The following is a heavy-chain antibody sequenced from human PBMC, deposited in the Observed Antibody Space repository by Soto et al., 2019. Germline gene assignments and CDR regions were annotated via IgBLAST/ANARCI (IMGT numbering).Heavy chain of an antibody. V-gene: IGHV3-66*01. J-gene: IGHJ6*03. CDR1: GFTVSSNY. CDR3: ARDVVSGSSDYYYYYMDV. CDR2: IYSGGGT. D-gene: IGHD3-10*01. Sequence: GGSLRLSCAASGFTVSSNYMSWVRQAPGKGLEWVSVIYSGGGTYYADSVKCRFTISRDNSKNTLYLQMNSLRAEDTAVYYCARDVVSGSSDYYYYYMDVWGKGTTVTVSS.